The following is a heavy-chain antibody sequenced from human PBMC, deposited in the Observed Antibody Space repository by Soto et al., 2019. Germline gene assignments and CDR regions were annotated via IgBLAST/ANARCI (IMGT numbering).Heavy chain of an antibody. CDR3: ARRVYGPGHNYYYYMDV. CDR2: IWYDGSNK. Sequence: GGSLRLSCAASGFTFSSYGMHWVRQAPGKGLEWVAVIWYDGSNKYYADSVKGRFTISRDNSKNTLYLQMNSLRAEDTAVYYCARRVYGPGHNYYYYMDVWGKGTTVTVSS. J-gene: IGHJ6*03. V-gene: IGHV3-33*01. D-gene: IGHD2-8*01. CDR1: GFTFSSYG.